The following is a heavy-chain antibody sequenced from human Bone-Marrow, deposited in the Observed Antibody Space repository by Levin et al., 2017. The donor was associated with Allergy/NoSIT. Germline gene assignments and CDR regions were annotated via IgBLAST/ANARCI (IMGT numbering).Heavy chain of an antibody. CDR1: GYSISSGQF. J-gene: IGHJ3*02. CDR2: IYHTGST. Sequence: TSQTLSLTCAVSGYSISSGQFWGWIRQPPGKGLEWIGSIYHTGSTYYNPSLKSRVTMSVDTSKNHFSLKLSSVTAADTAVYYCARVLSSGWSGGAFDIWGQGTMVTVSS. CDR3: ARVLSSGWSGGAFDI. V-gene: IGHV4-38-2*01. D-gene: IGHD6-19*01.